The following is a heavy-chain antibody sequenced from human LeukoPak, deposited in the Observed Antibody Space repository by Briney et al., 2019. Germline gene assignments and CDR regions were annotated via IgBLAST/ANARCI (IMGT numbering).Heavy chain of an antibody. J-gene: IGHJ5*02. CDR2: ISAYNGNT. D-gene: IGHD2-2*01. CDR1: GYTFTSCG. V-gene: IGHV1-18*01. CDR3: ARVLKDIVVVPAAYNWFDP. Sequence: ASVKVSCKASGYTFTSCGISWVRQAPGQGLEWMGWISAYNGNTNYAQKLQGRVTMTTDTSTSTAYMELRSLRSDDTAVYYCARVLKDIVVVPAAYNWFDPWGQGTLVTVSS.